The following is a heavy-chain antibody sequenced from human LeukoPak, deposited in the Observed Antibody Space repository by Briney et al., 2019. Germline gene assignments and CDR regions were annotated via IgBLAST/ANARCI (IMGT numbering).Heavy chain of an antibody. V-gene: IGHV3-7*01. J-gene: IGHJ4*02. CDR2: IKEDGSQI. CDR1: GFSFRSHW. CDR3: ARDVGSGWFDY. D-gene: IGHD6-19*01. Sequence: GGSLRLSCAVSGFSFRSHWMSWVRQAPGKGLEWVANIKEDGSQIYYVDSVKGRFTISRDNAQNSVYLQMNSLRGEDTAVYYCARDVGSGWFDYWDQGTLVTVSS.